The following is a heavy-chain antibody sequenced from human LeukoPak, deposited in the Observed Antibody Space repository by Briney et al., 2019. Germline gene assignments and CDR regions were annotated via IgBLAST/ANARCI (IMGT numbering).Heavy chain of an antibody. Sequence: GGSLRLSCAASGFTFSSYWMHWVRQAPGKGPVWVARTNRDGSSTAYADSVKGRFTISKDNAKNTLYLLMNSLRAEDTAVYYCARDSVEWYIFDYWGQGTLVTVSS. CDR2: TNRDGSST. CDR1: GFTFSSYW. D-gene: IGHD3-3*01. CDR3: ARDSVEWYIFDY. V-gene: IGHV3-74*01. J-gene: IGHJ4*02.